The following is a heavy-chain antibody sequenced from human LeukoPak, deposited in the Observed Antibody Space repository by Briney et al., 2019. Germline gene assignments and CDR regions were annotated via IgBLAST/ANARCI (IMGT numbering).Heavy chain of an antibody. V-gene: IGHV3-30*02. D-gene: IGHD1-7*01. Sequence: GGSLRLSCAASGFTFSSYGMHWVRQAPGKGLEWVAFIRYDGSNKYYADSVKGRFTISRDNSKNTLYLQMNSLRAEDTAVYYCAKTTYNWNYGYFDYWGQGTLVTVSS. CDR2: IRYDGSNK. J-gene: IGHJ4*02. CDR3: AKTTYNWNYGYFDY. CDR1: GFTFSSYG.